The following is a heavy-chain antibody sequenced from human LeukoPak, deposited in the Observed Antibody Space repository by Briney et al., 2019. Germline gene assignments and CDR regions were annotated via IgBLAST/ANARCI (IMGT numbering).Heavy chain of an antibody. CDR2: IYYSGST. Sequence: SETLSLTCTVSGGSISSYYWSWIRQPPGKGLEWIGYIYYSGSTNYNPPLQSRVTISVDTSKNQFSLKLSSVTAADTAVYYCARGRYSGSYYTDAFDIWGQGTMVTVSS. D-gene: IGHD1-26*01. CDR1: GGSISSYY. J-gene: IGHJ3*02. CDR3: ARGRYSGSYYTDAFDI. V-gene: IGHV4-59*01.